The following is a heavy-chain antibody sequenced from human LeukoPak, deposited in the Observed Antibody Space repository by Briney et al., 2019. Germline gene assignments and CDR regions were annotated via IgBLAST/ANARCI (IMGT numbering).Heavy chain of an antibody. CDR3: ARVTGYSSGWYYFDY. V-gene: IGHV4-59*12. J-gene: IGHJ4*02. D-gene: IGHD6-19*01. CDR2: IYYSGST. Sequence: SETLSLTCAVYGGSFSSYYWSWIRQPPGKGLEWIGYIYYSGSTNYNPSLKSRVTISVDTSKNQFSLKLSSVTAADTAVYYCARVTGYSSGWYYFDYWGQGTLVTVSS. CDR1: GGSFSSYY.